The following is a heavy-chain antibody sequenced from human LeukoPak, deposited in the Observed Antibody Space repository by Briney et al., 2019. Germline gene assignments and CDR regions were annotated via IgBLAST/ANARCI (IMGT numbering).Heavy chain of an antibody. D-gene: IGHD5-18*01. CDR3: ASPSVTAMVYSYDY. CDR2: IYGGGST. Sequence: GGSLRLSCAASGFTVSSNYMSWVRQAPGKGLEWVSVIYGGGSTYYADSVKGRFTISRDNSKNTLYLQMNSLRAEDTAVYYCASPSVTAMVYSYDYWGQGTLVTVSS. J-gene: IGHJ4*02. CDR1: GFTVSSNY. V-gene: IGHV3-66*01.